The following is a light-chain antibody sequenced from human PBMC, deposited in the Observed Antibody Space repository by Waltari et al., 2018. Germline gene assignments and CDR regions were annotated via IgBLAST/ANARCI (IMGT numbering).Light chain of an antibody. CDR1: QRLLHSNGYNY. Sequence: DIVMTQSALSLPVTPGEPASISCRSSQRLLHSNGYNYLAWYLQKRGQSPQLLSYLCSNRASGVPDRFSGSGSGTDFTLKISREEAEDVGVYYCMQALQTPWTFGQGTKVQIK. CDR3: MQALQTPWT. CDR2: LCS. V-gene: IGKV2-28*01. J-gene: IGKJ1*01.